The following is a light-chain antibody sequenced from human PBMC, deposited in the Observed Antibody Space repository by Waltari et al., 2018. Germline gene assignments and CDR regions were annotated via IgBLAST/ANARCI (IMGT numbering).Light chain of an antibody. J-gene: IGLJ3*02. CDR2: STN. Sequence: QTVVTQEPSFSVSPGGTVTLTCGLTSGPVSTSYHPSWYQQTPGQAPRTRIYSTNTRSSGVPDRFSGSILGNKAALTITGAQADDESDYYCVLYMGSGISVFGGGTKLTVL. CDR3: VLYMGSGISV. CDR1: SGPVSTSYH. V-gene: IGLV8-61*01.